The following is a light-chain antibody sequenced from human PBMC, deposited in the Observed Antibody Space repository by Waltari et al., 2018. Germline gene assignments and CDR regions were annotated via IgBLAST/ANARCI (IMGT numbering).Light chain of an antibody. J-gene: IGLJ2*01. V-gene: IGLV3-10*01. CDR1: ALPTKY. CDR3: YSTDSSGNLCV. Sequence: SYELTQPPSVSVSPGQTARITCSGDALPTKYAYWYQQKSGQAPVLVIYEDSKRPSGIPERFSGSSSGTMATLTISGAQVEDEADYYCYSTDSSGNLCVFGGGTKLTVL. CDR2: EDS.